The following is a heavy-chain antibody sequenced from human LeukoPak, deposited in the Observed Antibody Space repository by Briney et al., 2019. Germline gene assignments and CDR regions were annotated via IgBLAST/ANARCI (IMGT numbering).Heavy chain of an antibody. CDR1: GGSISSYY. J-gene: IGHJ3*02. Sequence: SETLSLTSTVSGGSISSYYWSWIRQPPGKGLEWIGYIYYSGSTNYNPSLKSRVTISVDTSKNQFSLKLSSVTAADTAVYYCAIRRGDIWGQGTMVTVSS. CDR2: IYYSGST. V-gene: IGHV4-59*08. CDR3: AIRRGDI.